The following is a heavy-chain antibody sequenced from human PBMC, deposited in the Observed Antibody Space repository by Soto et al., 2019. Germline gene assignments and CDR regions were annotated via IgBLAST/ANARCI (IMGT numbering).Heavy chain of an antibody. J-gene: IGHJ6*02. V-gene: IGHV3-48*03. D-gene: IGHD2-2*01. CDR2: ISSSGSTI. CDR3: AGAAAYYYYYGMDV. CDR1: GFTFSSYE. Sequence: VGSLRLSCAASGFTFSSYEMNWVRQAPGKGLEWVSYISSSGSTIYYADSVKGRFTISRDSAKNSLYLQMSSLRAEDTAVYYCAGAAAYYYYYGMDVWGRGTTVTVSS.